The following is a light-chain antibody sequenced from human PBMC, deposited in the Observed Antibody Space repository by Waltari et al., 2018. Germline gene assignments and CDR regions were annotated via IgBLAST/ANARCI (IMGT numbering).Light chain of an antibody. CDR3: QSYDSRHVV. Sequence: QSVLTQPPSVSGAPGQRVTISCTGSSSNIGAGYDVHWYQQLPGPAPKLLSYGHGNRPSGLPDRFAGSKSGTSASLAITGLQAEDEADYYCQSYDSRHVVFGGGTKLTVL. J-gene: IGLJ2*01. V-gene: IGLV1-40*01. CDR2: GHG. CDR1: SSNIGAGYD.